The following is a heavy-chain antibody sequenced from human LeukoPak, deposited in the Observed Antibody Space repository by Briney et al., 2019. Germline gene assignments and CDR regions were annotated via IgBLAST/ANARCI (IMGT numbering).Heavy chain of an antibody. D-gene: IGHD3-10*01. V-gene: IGHV4-31*03. Sequence: PSETLSLTCTVSGGSISSGGYYWSWIRQHLGKGLEWIGYIYYSGSTYYNPSLKSRVTISVDTSKNQFSLKLSSVTAADTAVYYCARGAGFGEPRLDYWGQGTLVTVSS. CDR1: GGSISSGGYY. J-gene: IGHJ4*02. CDR2: IYYSGST. CDR3: ARGAGFGEPRLDY.